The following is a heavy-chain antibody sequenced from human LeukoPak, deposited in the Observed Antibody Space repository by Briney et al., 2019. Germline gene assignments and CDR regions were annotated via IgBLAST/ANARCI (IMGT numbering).Heavy chain of an antibody. Sequence: GGSLRLSCTASGITFHSFAMSWVRLPAGKGLEWVSTISGGAASTYYAESVRGRFTISRDNSENTLYLQVDNLRAEDSAIYYCANDHHNFDHTQFSYYFDSWGQGALVTVSS. D-gene: IGHD1-20*01. J-gene: IGHJ4*02. CDR3: ANDHHNFDHTQFSYYFDS. V-gene: IGHV3-23*01. CDR1: GITFHSFA. CDR2: ISGGAAST.